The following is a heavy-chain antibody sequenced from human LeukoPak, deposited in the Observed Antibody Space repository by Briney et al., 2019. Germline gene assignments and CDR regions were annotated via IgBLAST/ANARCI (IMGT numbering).Heavy chain of an antibody. J-gene: IGHJ3*02. V-gene: IGHV3-23*01. Sequence: GGSLRLSCAASGFTFSSYAMSWVRQAPGKGLEWVSAISGGGGSTYYADSVKGRFTISRDNSKNTLYLQMNSLRAEDTAVYYCAKGPLRGVVVPAAIRSAFDIWGQGTMVTVSS. CDR2: ISGGGGST. CDR3: AKGPLRGVVVPAAIRSAFDI. D-gene: IGHD2-2*02. CDR1: GFTFSSYA.